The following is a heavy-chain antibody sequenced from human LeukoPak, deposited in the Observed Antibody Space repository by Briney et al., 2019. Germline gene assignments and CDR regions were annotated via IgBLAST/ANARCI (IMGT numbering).Heavy chain of an antibody. CDR2: IWYDENYK. D-gene: IGHD1-26*01. J-gene: IGHJ3*02. CDR1: GFTFSSYG. V-gene: IGHV3-33*01. Sequence: PGGSLRLSCAASGFTFSSYGMHWVRQAPGKGLEWVAVIWYDENYKYYADSVKGRFTISRDNAKNSLYLQMNSLRAEDTAVYYCARDLGGSYGGGGAFDIWGQGTMVTVSS. CDR3: ARDLGGSYGGGGAFDI.